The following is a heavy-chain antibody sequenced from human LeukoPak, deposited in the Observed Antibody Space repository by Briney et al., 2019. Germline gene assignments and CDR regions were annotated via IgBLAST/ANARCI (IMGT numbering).Heavy chain of an antibody. CDR3: AGPGDATGYHYYGMDV. Sequence: SVKVSCKASGGTFSSYAISWVRQAPGQGLEWMGRIIPILGIANYAQKFQGRVTITADKSTSTAYMELSSLRSEDTAVYYCAGPGDATGYHYYGMDVWGQGTTVTVSS. J-gene: IGHJ6*02. CDR1: GGTFSSYA. D-gene: IGHD2-21*01. CDR2: IIPILGIA. V-gene: IGHV1-69*04.